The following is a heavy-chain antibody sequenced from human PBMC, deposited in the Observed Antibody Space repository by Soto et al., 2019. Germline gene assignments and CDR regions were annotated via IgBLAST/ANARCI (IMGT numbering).Heavy chain of an antibody. CDR3: VRDVSVRSGSFGGY. V-gene: IGHV1-18*01. CDR1: GYTFNTYG. D-gene: IGHD3-10*01. CDR2: ISTYTGNT. J-gene: IGHJ4*02. Sequence: QVQLVQSGPELKKPGAAVRVSCKASGYTFNTYGLSWVRQAPGQGLEWMGWISTYTGNTDYPQRFQGRVTMDTDTSTSTAYLDLRSLTSEDTAVYYCVRDVSVRSGSFGGYWGQGTLVTVSS.